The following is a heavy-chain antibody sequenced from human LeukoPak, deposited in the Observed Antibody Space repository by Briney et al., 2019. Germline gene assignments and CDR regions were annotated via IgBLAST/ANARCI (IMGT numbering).Heavy chain of an antibody. D-gene: IGHD2/OR15-2a*01. CDR3: ASSSGLLPFDY. CDR1: GYTFTSYG. Sequence: ASVKVSCKASGYTFTSYGISWVRQAPGQGLEWMGIINPSGGSTSYAQKFQGRVTMTRDTSISTAYMELSRLRSDDTAVYYCASSSGLLPFDYWGQGTLVTVSS. CDR2: INPSGGST. V-gene: IGHV1-46*01. J-gene: IGHJ4*02.